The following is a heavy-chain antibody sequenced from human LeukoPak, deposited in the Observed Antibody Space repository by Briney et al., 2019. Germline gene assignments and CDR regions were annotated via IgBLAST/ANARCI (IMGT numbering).Heavy chain of an antibody. D-gene: IGHD5/OR15-5a*01. CDR3: ARESTSDRPGC. CDR1: GLTVSSNY. V-gene: IGHV3-53*01. CDR2: IYTGGRT. Sequence: GGSLRLSCAASGLTVSSNYMSWVRQAPGRGLEWVSVIYTGGRTYFADSVKGRFTISRDDSKNTLHLQMNGLRAEDTAVYYCARESTSDRPGCWGQGTQVTVSS. J-gene: IGHJ1*01.